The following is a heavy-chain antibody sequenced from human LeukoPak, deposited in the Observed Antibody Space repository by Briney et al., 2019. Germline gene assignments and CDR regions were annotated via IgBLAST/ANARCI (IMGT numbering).Heavy chain of an antibody. CDR1: GFTFSSYA. J-gene: IGHJ4*02. D-gene: IGHD5-18*01. V-gene: IGHV3-23*01. CDR2: ISGSGGST. CDR3: AKDSWIQLWSNFDY. Sequence: PGGSLRLSCAASGFTFSSYAMSWVRQTPGKGLEWVSAISGSGGSTYYADSVKGRFTISRDNSKNTLYLQMNSLRAEDTAVYYCAKDSWIQLWSNFDYWGQGTLVTVSS.